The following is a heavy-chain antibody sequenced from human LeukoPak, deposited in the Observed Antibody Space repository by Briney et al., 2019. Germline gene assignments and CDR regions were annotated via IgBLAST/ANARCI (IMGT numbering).Heavy chain of an antibody. CDR2: INPNSGGT. V-gene: IGHV1-2*02. CDR3: ARFEWDHEYGDYVRYDAFDI. D-gene: IGHD4-17*01. J-gene: IGHJ3*02. Sequence: SSVNVSCKASGYTFTCYYMHWVRQAPGQGLEWMGWINPNSGGTNYAQKFQGRVTMTMDTSISTAYMELSRLRSDDTAVYYCARFEWDHEYGDYVRYDAFDIWGPGTMVTVSS. CDR1: GYTFTCYY.